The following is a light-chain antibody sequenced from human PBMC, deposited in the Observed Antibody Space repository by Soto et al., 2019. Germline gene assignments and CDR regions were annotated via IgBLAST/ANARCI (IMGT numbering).Light chain of an antibody. CDR3: QQYGRGVT. J-gene: IGKJ4*01. V-gene: IGKV3-20*01. Sequence: EIVLTQSPGTLSLSPGERATLSCRASQSVTSRYLAWYQQRPGQAPRLLIYGASSRATGIPDRFSGSGSEADFTLTITRLESEDFAVYYCQQYGRGVTFGGGTKVEIK. CDR2: GAS. CDR1: QSVTSRY.